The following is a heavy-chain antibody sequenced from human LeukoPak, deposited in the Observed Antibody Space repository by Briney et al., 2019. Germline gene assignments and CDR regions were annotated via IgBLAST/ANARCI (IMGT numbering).Heavy chain of an antibody. Sequence: GGSLRLSCAASGFTFSTYSMNWVRQAPGKGLEWVAFIRYDGSNKYYADSVKGRFTISRDNSKNTLYLQMNSLRAEDTAVYYCAKDIAYYDSSGYNPFDYWGQGTLVTVSS. V-gene: IGHV3-30*02. J-gene: IGHJ4*02. CDR3: AKDIAYYDSSGYNPFDY. CDR1: GFTFSTYS. D-gene: IGHD3-22*01. CDR2: IRYDGSNK.